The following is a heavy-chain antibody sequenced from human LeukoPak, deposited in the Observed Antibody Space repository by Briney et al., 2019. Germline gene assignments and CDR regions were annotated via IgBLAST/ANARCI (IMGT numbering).Heavy chain of an antibody. D-gene: IGHD3-22*01. Sequence: SETLSLTCTVSGGSINSYYWSWIRQPPGKGLEWIGYIYYSGSTNYNPSLKSRVTISLDTSNNQFSLRLSSVTAADTAVYYCARDTSGYRRGSFDYWGQGTLVTVSS. J-gene: IGHJ4*02. V-gene: IGHV4-59*01. CDR2: IYYSGST. CDR1: GGSINSYY. CDR3: ARDTSGYRRGSFDY.